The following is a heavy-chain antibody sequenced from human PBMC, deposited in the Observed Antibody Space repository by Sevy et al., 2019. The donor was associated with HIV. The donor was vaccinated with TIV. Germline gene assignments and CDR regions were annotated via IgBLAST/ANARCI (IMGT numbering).Heavy chain of an antibody. D-gene: IGHD3-16*01. Sequence: GGSLRLSCAASGFTFSSYSMNWVRQAPGKGLEWVSYISSSSSTIYYADSVKGRFTISRDNAKNSLYLQMNSLRDEDTAVYYCAGGPGGANTAKDYYYYGMDVWGQGTTVTVSS. CDR1: GFTFSSYS. J-gene: IGHJ6*01. V-gene: IGHV3-48*02. CDR2: ISSSSSTI. CDR3: AGGPGGANTAKDYYYYGMDV.